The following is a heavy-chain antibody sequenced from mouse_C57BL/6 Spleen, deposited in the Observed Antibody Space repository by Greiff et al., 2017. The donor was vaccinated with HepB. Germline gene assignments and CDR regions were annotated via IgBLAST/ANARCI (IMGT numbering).Heavy chain of an antibody. J-gene: IGHJ2*01. D-gene: IGHD2-3*01. CDR2: INPYNGGT. V-gene: IGHV1-19*01. CDR1: GYTFTDYY. CDR3: ARSGSDDGYYFDY. Sequence: VQLQQSGPVLVKPGASVKMSCKASGYTFTDYYMNWVKQSHGKSLEWIGVINPYNGGTSYNQKFKGKATLTVDKSSSTAYMELNSLTSEDSAVYYCARSGSDDGYYFDYRGQGTTLTVSS.